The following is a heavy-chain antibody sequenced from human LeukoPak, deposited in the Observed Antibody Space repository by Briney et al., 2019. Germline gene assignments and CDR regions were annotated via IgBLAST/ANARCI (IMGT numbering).Heavy chain of an antibody. CDR1: GYTFTSYY. CDR2: INPSGGST. V-gene: IGHV1-46*01. D-gene: IGHD6-6*01. CDR3: AREKWIEYSSSWSTNDDAFDI. Sequence: ASVKVSCKASGYTFTSYYMHWVRQAPGQGLEWMGIINPSGGSTSYAQKFQGRVTMTRDMSTSTVYMELSSLRSEDTAVYYCAREKWIEYSSSWSTNDDAFDIWGQGTMVTVSS. J-gene: IGHJ3*02.